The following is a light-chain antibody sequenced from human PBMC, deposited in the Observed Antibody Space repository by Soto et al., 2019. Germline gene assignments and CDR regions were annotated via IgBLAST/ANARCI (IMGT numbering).Light chain of an antibody. CDR2: TTS. J-gene: IGKJ5*01. CDR3: QQANRFPIS. V-gene: IGKV1-12*01. Sequence: DIQMTQSPSFVSASVGDRVTVTCRASQDISSWLAWYQQKPGKAPKLLSYTTSTLGSGVPSRFSGSRSGTDFTLAISGLQPEDVATYYRQQANRFPISFGQGTRLEIK. CDR1: QDISSW.